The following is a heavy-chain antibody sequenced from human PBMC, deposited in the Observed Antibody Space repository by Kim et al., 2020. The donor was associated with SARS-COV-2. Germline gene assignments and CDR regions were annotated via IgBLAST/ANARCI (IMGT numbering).Heavy chain of an antibody. CDR3: ARWGGVTAMVFY. CDR1: GYSFTSYW. J-gene: IGHJ4*02. D-gene: IGHD5-18*01. V-gene: IGHV5-10-1*01. Sequence: GESLKISCKGSGYSFTSYWISWVRQMPGKGLEWMGRIDPSDSYTNYSPSFQGHVTISADKSISTAYLQWSSLKASDTAMYYCARWGGVTAMVFYWGQGTLVTVSS. CDR2: IDPSDSYT.